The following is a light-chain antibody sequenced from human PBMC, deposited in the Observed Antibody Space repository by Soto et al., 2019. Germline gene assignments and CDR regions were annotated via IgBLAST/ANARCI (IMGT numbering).Light chain of an antibody. CDR2: DVS. J-gene: IGKJ5*01. CDR1: QNISSY. V-gene: IGKV3-11*01. Sequence: IVLTQSPATLSLSPGERATLSCRASQNISSYLAWFQHKPGQAPRLLIYDVSNSATGIPARFSGSGSGTDFILTISSLEPEDFAVYYCQQRGKSFTFGQGTRLEIK. CDR3: QQRGKSFT.